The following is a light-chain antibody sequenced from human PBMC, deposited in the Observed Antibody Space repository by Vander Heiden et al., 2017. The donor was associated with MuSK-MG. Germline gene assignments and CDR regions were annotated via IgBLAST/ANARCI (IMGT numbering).Light chain of an antibody. CDR2: QVS. J-gene: IGKJ1*01. Sequence: VMPHSQLSLLVTFGQPASTPCGSGQSFATSDGSTYLNWFQQRPGQSPRRLIYQVSSWDSGVPYRFSGSGSGTDFTLKISRVQAEDVGVYYCMQGTSRPWTFGQGTKVEI. CDR1: QSFATSDGSTY. V-gene: IGKV2D-30*01. CDR3: MQGTSRPWT.